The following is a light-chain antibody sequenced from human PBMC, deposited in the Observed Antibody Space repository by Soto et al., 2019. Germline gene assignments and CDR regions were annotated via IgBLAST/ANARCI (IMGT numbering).Light chain of an antibody. V-gene: IGKV3-15*01. CDR2: GAS. Sequence: VMWQSASTLSVSTGEGATLSCRASQGIGDTLAWYQHKPGQTPRLLIYGASTRATGIPARFSGSGSGTEFTLTISSLQSQDFAVYYCQQYHNWPPWTFGQRTKVAIK. CDR3: QQYHNWPPWT. J-gene: IGKJ1*01. CDR1: QGIGDT.